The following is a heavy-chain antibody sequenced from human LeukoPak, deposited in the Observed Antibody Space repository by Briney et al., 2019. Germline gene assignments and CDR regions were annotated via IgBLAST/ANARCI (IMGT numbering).Heavy chain of an antibody. CDR1: GHTFTSYG. V-gene: IGHV1-18*04. Sequence: ASVKVCCKASGHTFTSYGIIRAQQAPGEWVQGMGCISAYNGNTDYPQKLQGRVTMTTDTSTTTAYMELRSLTSDDTAVYYCARDRIAVAGTNYYYGMDVWGKGTTVTVSS. J-gene: IGHJ6*04. D-gene: IGHD6-19*01. CDR3: ARDRIAVAGTNYYYGMDV. CDR2: ISAYNGNT.